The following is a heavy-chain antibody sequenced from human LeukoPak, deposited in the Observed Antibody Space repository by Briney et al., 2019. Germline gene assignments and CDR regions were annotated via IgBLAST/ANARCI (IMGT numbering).Heavy chain of an antibody. CDR2: TDPNSGNT. Sequence: GASVKVSCKASGYTFTSYDINWVRQATGQGLEWMGWTDPNSGNTGYAQKFQGRVTMTRSTSITTAYMELTSLRPEDTAVYYCVRCAVGCYYNYGIDAWGQGTTVTVSS. J-gene: IGHJ6*02. CDR1: GYTFTSYD. D-gene: IGHD2-8*01. CDR3: VRCAVGCYYNYGIDA. V-gene: IGHV1-8*01.